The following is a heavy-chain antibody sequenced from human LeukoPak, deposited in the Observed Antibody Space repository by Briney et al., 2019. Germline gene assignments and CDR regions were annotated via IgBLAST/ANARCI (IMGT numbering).Heavy chain of an antibody. Sequence: GGSLRLSCAASGFTFSSYWMHWVRQAPEKGLVGVSRISSDGGGTSSADSVKGRFTISRDNAKNTLYLQMNSLRAEDTAVYYCARGLAGAVNGMDVWGQGTTVTVSS. D-gene: IGHD6-19*01. CDR1: GFTFSSYW. CDR2: ISSDGGGT. CDR3: ARGLAGAVNGMDV. J-gene: IGHJ6*02. V-gene: IGHV3-74*01.